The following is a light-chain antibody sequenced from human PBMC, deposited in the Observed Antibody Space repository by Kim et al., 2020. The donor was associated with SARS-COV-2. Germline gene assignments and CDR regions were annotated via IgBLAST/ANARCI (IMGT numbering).Light chain of an antibody. CDR3: QHYIRFPYT. CDR2: QAS. Sequence: ASVGDRVSITCRASRIIETYLAWYQQKPGKAPALLIYQASSLHIGVPSRCSGSGSGTEFTLTINSLQPDDFATYYCQHYIRFPYTFGQGTKVDIK. V-gene: IGKV1-5*01. J-gene: IGKJ2*01. CDR1: RIIETY.